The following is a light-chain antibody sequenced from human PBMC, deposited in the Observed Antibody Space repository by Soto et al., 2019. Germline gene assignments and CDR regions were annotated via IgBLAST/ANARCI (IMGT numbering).Light chain of an antibody. CDR3: QQYYSYPTWT. Sequence: DIQMTQSPSTLSASVGDRVTITCRASQSISSWLAWYQQKPGKAPKLLIYKASSLESGVPSRFSGSGSGTEFTLTISSLQPDYFATYYCQQYYSYPTWTFGQGT. CDR2: KAS. J-gene: IGKJ1*01. CDR1: QSISSW. V-gene: IGKV1-5*03.